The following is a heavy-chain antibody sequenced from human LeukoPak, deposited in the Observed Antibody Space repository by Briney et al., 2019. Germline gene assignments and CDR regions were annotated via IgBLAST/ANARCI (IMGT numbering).Heavy chain of an antibody. V-gene: IGHV3-23*01. J-gene: IGHJ4*02. CDR2: ISGGGRST. Sequence: GGSLRLSCAASGFTFSTCAMSWVRQAPGKGLEWVSTISGGGRSTDYADSVKGQFTISRDNSKNTLYLQMNSLRAVDTAVYYCARERYFDYWGQGTLVTASS. CDR1: GFTFSTCA. CDR3: ARERYFDY.